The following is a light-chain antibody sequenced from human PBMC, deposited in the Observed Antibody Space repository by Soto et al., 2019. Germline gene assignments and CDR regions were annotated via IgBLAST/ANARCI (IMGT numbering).Light chain of an antibody. J-gene: IGKJ2*02. Sequence: IEMTQSPSALSASAGDRVTITCQASQDIKNYVIWYQQKPGRAPKLLIYDAASLGTGVSSRFSGSGSGTHFTLTISSLQPKDVATYYCQQFDSVPCTFGQGTKLEIK. CDR2: DAA. CDR1: QDIKNY. V-gene: IGKV1-33*01. CDR3: QQFDSVPCT.